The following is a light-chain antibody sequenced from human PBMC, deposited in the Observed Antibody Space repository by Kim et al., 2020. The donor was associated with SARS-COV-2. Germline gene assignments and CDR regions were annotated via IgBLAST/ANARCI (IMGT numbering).Light chain of an antibody. Sequence: QKVTISCSGSSSNIGNNYVSWYQQLPGTAPKLLIYDNNKRPSGIPDRFSGSKSGTSATLGITGLQTEDEADYYCGTWDSSLSAVVFGGGTKLTVL. CDR1: SSNIGNNY. V-gene: IGLV1-51*01. CDR3: GTWDSSLSAVV. CDR2: DNN. J-gene: IGLJ2*01.